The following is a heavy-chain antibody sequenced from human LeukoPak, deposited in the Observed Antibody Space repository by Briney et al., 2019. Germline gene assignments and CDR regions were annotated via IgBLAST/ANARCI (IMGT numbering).Heavy chain of an antibody. CDR2: IRYNGRTT. CDR3: AKEASRGSSFAYTPIEKPYYLDY. D-gene: IGHD5-18*01. J-gene: IGHJ4*02. CDR1: GFTVSGNY. V-gene: IGHV3-30*02. Sequence: GGSLRLSCAVSGFTVSGNYMSWVRQAPGKGLEWVAFIRYNGRTTYYADSVKGRFTISRDNSKNTVFLQMYSLRAEDTAAYYCAKEASRGSSFAYTPIEKPYYLDYWGQGTLVTVSS.